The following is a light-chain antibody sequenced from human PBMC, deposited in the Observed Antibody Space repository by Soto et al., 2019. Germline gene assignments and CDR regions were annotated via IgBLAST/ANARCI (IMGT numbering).Light chain of an antibody. J-gene: IGKJ3*01. V-gene: IGKV3-11*01. Sequence: EIVLTQSPATLSLSPGERATLSCRASQNVSSYLAWYQQKPGQAPRLLIYDASNRATGIPARFSGSGSGTDFTLTISSLEPEDFAVYYCQQRSNWLSTFGLGTKVDIK. CDR2: DAS. CDR3: QQRSNWLST. CDR1: QNVSSY.